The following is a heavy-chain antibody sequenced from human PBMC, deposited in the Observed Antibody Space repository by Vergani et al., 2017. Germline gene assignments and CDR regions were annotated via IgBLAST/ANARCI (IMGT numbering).Heavy chain of an antibody. CDR3: ARDLGSSTEVRWFDP. J-gene: IGHJ5*02. D-gene: IGHD6-13*01. V-gene: IGHV4-59*01. Sequence: QVQLQESGPGLVKPSETLSLTCTVSGGSISSYYWSWIRQPPGKGLEWIGYIYYSGSTNYNPSLKSRVTISVDTSKNQFSLKLSSVTAADTAVYYCARDLGSSTEVRWFDPWGQGTLVTVSS. CDR1: GGSISSYY. CDR2: IYYSGST.